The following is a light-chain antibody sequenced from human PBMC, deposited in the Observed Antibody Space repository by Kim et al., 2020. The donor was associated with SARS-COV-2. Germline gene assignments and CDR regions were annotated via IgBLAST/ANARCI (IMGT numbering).Light chain of an antibody. CDR2: DVS. CDR1: SSDVGGYNY. J-gene: IGLJ2*01. Sequence: QSALTQPASVSVSPGQSITISCTGTSSDVGGYNYVSWYQQHPGKAPKLMIYDVSNRPSGVSNRFSDSKSGNTASLTISGLQAEDEADYYCSSYTSISIYVVFGGGTQLSVL. V-gene: IGLV2-14*03. CDR3: SSYTSISIYVV.